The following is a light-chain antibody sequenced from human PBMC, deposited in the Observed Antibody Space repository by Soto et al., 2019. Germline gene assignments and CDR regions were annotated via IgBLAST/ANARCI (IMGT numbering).Light chain of an antibody. Sequence: EIVLTQSPGTLSLSPGERATLSCRASQSVSSSYLAWYQQKPGQAPRLLIYGASSRATGFPDRFSGSGSGTDCTLTISRLEAEDFAVYYCQQYGSTLLFTFGPGTKVDIK. CDR2: GAS. CDR1: QSVSSSY. CDR3: QQYGSTLLFT. V-gene: IGKV3-20*01. J-gene: IGKJ3*01.